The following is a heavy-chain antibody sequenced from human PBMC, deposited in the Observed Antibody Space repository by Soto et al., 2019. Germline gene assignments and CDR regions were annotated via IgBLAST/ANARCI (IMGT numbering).Heavy chain of an antibody. D-gene: IGHD6-6*01. Sequence: QVQLVQSGAEVKKPGASVKVSCKASGYTFTSYGISWVRQAPGQGLEWMGWISAYNGNTNYAQKLQGRVTMTTDTSTSTAYMVLRSLRSYDTAVYYCATTRGYSSSHQTFDYWGQGTLVTVSS. CDR3: ATTRGYSSSHQTFDY. V-gene: IGHV1-18*01. CDR2: ISAYNGNT. CDR1: GYTFTSYG. J-gene: IGHJ4*02.